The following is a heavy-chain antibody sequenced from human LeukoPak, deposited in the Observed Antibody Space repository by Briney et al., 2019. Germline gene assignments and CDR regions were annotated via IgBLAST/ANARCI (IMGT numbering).Heavy chain of an antibody. CDR2: LYYSGST. CDR1: GGSISSYC. D-gene: IGHD3-10*01. J-gene: IGHJ3*02. V-gene: IGHV4-59*01. CDR3: ARGGSGISNAFDI. Sequence: SETLSLTCSVSGGSISSYCWSWIRQPPGKGLEWIGYLYYSGSTNSNPSLKSRVTMSVDTSKNQFSLKLRSVTAADTAVYYCARGGSGISNAFDIWGQGTMVTVSS.